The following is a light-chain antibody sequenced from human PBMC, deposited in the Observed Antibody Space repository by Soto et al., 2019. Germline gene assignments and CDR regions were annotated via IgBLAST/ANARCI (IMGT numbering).Light chain of an antibody. J-gene: IGKJ3*01. CDR1: QSVTNNF. Sequence: IVLTQSPGTLSLSPGERATLSCGASQSVTNNFLAWYQQKPGQAPRLLIYVASSMATSVPERFSGSGSGTDFTLTISRLEPGDFAVYYCQQYGTPLFTFGPGTKVDIK. CDR3: QQYGTPLFT. V-gene: IGKV3-20*01. CDR2: VAS.